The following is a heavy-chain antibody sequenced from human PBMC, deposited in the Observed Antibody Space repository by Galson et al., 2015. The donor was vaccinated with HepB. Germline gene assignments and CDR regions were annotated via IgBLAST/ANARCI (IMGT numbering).Heavy chain of an antibody. CDR3: AREGKQQLVWAYGMDV. J-gene: IGHJ6*02. CDR1: GGSISSSSYY. Sequence: ETLSLTCTVSGGSISSSSYYWGWIRQPPGKGLEWIGSIYYSGSTYYNPSLKSRVTISVDTSKNQFSLKLSSVTAADTAVYYCAREGKQQLVWAYGMDVWGQGTTVTVSS. CDR2: IYYSGST. V-gene: IGHV4-39*07. D-gene: IGHD6-13*01.